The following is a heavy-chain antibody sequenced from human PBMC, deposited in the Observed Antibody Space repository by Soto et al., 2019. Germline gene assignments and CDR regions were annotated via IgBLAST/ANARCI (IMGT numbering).Heavy chain of an antibody. CDR2: IYHSGST. CDR3: ARIRPTRLGYFDL. CDR1: SGSISSSNW. J-gene: IGHJ2*01. D-gene: IGHD4-17*01. V-gene: IGHV4-4*02. Sequence: QVQLQESGPGLVKPSGTLSLTCAVSSGSISSSNWWSWVRQPPGKGLEWIGEIYHSGSTNYTPSLKSRVTISVDKSKTQFALKLSSVTAADTAVYYCARIRPTRLGYFDLWGRGTLVTVSS.